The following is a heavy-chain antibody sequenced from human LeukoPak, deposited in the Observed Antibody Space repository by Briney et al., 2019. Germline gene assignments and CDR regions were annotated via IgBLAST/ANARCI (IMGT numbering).Heavy chain of an antibody. CDR3: ARRGIAAAGTVDWLDP. D-gene: IGHD6-13*01. V-gene: IGHV5-51*01. CDR1: GYRFTNYC. CDR2: YFPCYSDT. J-gene: IGHJ5*02. Sequence: GESLEISRKGFGYRFTNYCIGWVRQIPRKGLEGMGSYFPCYSDTRYSPSFQGQVNFSAAKSISTAYLQWRSLKASDTAMYYCARRGIAAAGTVDWLDPWGQGTLVTVSS.